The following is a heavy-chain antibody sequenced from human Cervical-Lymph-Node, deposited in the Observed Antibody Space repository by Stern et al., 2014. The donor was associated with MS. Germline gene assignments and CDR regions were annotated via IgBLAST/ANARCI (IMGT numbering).Heavy chain of an antibody. CDR3: ARDEGADY. CDR1: GYSFTSYF. V-gene: IGHV1-46*01. Sequence: QVQLVQSGAEVKKPGASVKVSCMGSGYSFTSYFINWVRQAPGQGLEWMGIINPSAGNTNYAQKFQGRVVMTSDTSTGTVYMELSSLRSEDTAVYYCARDEGADYWGQGTLVTVSS. CDR2: INPSAGNT. J-gene: IGHJ4*02.